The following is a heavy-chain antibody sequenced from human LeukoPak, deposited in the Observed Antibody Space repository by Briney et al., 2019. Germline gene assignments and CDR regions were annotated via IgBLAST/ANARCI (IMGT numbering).Heavy chain of an antibody. CDR1: GGSISSYY. D-gene: IGHD3-22*01. J-gene: IGHJ3*02. CDR3: ARVGEYYYDSSGYSLDAFDI. V-gene: IGHV4-59*01. Sequence: SETLSLTCTVSGGSISSYYWSWIRQPPGEGLEWIGYIYYSGSTNYNPSLKSRVTISVDTSKNQFSLKLSSVTAADTAVYYCARVGEYYYDSSGYSLDAFDIWGQGTMVTVSS. CDR2: IYYSGST.